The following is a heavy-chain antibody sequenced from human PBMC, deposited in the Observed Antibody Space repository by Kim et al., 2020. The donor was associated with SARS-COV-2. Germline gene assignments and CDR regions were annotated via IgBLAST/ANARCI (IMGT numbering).Heavy chain of an antibody. V-gene: IGHV3-33*06. CDR2: IWYDGSNK. CDR1: GFTFSSYG. D-gene: IGHD3-3*01. J-gene: IGHJ6*02. CDR3: AKDLTYYDYWSGYAPTINSYDYYYYVMDV. Sequence: GGSLRLSCAASGFTFSSYGMHWVRQAPGKGLEWVAVIWYDGSNKYYADSVKGRFTISRDNSKNTLYLQMNSLRAEDTAVYYCAKDLTYYDYWSGYAPTINSYDYYYYVMDVWGQGTTVTVSS.